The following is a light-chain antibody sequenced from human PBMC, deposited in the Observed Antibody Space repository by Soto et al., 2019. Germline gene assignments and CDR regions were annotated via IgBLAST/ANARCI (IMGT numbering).Light chain of an antibody. CDR2: GAS. CDR1: QGITTS. V-gene: IGKV1-33*01. J-gene: IGKJ4*01. Sequence: DIQMTQSPPFLSASVGDRVTVTCQASQGITTSLNWYQQKPGKAPRLLIFGASNLETGVPSRFSGSGSDTEFSFTISSLQPEDIATYYCQHYDNLVLTFGGGTKV. CDR3: QHYDNLVLT.